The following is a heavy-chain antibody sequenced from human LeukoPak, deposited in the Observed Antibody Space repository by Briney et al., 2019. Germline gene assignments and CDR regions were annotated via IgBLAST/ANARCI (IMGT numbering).Heavy chain of an antibody. CDR2: IYYSGST. J-gene: IGHJ4*02. CDR1: GGSISSGGYY. D-gene: IGHD3-22*01. Sequence: SQTLSLTCTVSGGSISSGGYYWSWIRQHPGKGLEWIGYIYYSGSTYYNPSLKSRVTISVDTSKNQFSLKLSSVTAADTAVYYCACYYDSSGYRFDYWGQGTLVTVSS. V-gene: IGHV4-31*03. CDR3: ACYYDSSGYRFDY.